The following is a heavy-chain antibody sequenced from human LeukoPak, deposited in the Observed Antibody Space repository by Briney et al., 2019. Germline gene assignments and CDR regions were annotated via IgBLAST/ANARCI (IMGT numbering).Heavy chain of an antibody. CDR3: ARAREVGAYYNWFDP. D-gene: IGHD1-26*01. CDR2: IYYSGST. V-gene: IGHV4-59*08. CDR1: GGSISSYF. J-gene: IGHJ5*02. Sequence: SETLSLTCTVSGGSISSYFWSWIRQPPGKGLEWIGYIYYSGSTNYNPSLKSRVTISVDTSKNQFSLKLSSVTAADTAVYYCARAREVGAYYNWFDPWGQGTLVTVSS.